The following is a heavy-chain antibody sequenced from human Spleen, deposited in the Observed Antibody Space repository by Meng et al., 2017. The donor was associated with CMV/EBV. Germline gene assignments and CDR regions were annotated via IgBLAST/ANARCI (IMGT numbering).Heavy chain of an antibody. V-gene: IGHV1-46*01. CDR1: TYIFTRYN. J-gene: IGHJ6*02. CDR2: IRPSGGIT. Sequence: ASVKVSCKAPTYIFTRYNIHWVRQAPGHGLEWMGIIRPSGGITQYAEEFQGRVTMTRDTSTSTVYMELSSLRSEDTAVYYCARVGTDYDFWSGYYYYYYGMDVWGQGTTVTVSS. CDR3: ARVGTDYDFWSGYYYYYYGMDV. D-gene: IGHD3-3*01.